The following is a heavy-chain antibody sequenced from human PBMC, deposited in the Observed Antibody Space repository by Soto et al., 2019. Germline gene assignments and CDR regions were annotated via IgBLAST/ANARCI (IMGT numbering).Heavy chain of an antibody. V-gene: IGHV4-39*01. J-gene: IGHJ4*02. D-gene: IGHD3-10*01. CDR1: GGSISSSSYY. CDR2: IYYSGST. Sequence: QLQLQESGPGLVKPSETLSLTCTVSGGSISSSSYYWGWIRQPPGKGLEWIGSIYYSGSTYYNPSLKRRVTISVDTSKNQFSLKLSSVTAADTAVYYCARHEDASVLLWFGESRGYYFDYWGQGTLVTVSS. CDR3: ARHEDASVLLWFGESRGYYFDY.